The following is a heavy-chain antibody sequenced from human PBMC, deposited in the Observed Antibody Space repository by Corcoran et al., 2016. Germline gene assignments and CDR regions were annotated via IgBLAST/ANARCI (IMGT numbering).Heavy chain of an antibody. V-gene: IGHV3-74*03. CDR2: ITGEGSDT. CDR3: ARGGCWGSGRFRAFGF. CDR1: GFAFSTYW. D-gene: IGHD6-25*01. J-gene: IGHJ3*01. Sequence: EVQLVESGGGLVQPGGSLRLSCAASGFAFSTYWMHWVRQVPGKGLMWVSRITGEGSDTTYADSGKGRFTISRDNAANTLYLQMDSLRAEDTAVYYWARGGCWGSGRFRAFGFWGQGTMVTVSS.